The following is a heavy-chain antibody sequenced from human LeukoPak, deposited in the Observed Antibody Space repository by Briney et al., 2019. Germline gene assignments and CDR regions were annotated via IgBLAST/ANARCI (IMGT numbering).Heavy chain of an antibody. J-gene: IGHJ6*04. CDR2: ISSSSSYI. CDR3: ARESSGYDGALDV. V-gene: IGHV3-21*01. D-gene: IGHD5-12*01. CDR1: GFTFSSYS. Sequence: GGSLRLSCAASGFTFSSYSMNWVRQAPGKGLEWVSSISSSSSYINYADSVKGRYTISRDNAKNSLYLQMNSLRAGDTAVYYCARESSGYDGALDVWGKGTTVTVSS.